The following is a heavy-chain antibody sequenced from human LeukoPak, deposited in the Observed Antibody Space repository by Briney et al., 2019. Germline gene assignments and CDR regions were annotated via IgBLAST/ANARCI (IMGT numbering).Heavy chain of an antibody. Sequence: PSETLSLTCTVSGGSISSYYWSWIRQPPGKGLEWIGYIYYSGSTNYNPSLKSRVTISVDTSKNQFSLKLSSVTAADTAVYYCARQATGGDGTYYFDYWGQGTLVTVSS. CDR2: IYYSGST. J-gene: IGHJ4*02. V-gene: IGHV4-59*08. CDR3: ARQATGGDGTYYFDY. CDR1: GGSISSYY. D-gene: IGHD1-1*01.